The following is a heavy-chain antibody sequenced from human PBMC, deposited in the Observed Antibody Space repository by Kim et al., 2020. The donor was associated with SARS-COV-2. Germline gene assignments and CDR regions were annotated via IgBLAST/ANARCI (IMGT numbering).Heavy chain of an antibody. CDR1: GYTFTSYG. D-gene: IGHD6-13*01. Sequence: ASVKVSCKASGYTFTSYGISWVRQAPGQGLEWMGWISAYNGNTNYAQKLQGRVTMTTDTSTSTAYMELRSLRSDDTAVYYCARHPTPSYSSSWYRIFDYWGQGTLVTVSS. J-gene: IGHJ4*02. V-gene: IGHV1-18*01. CDR2: ISAYNGNT. CDR3: ARHPTPSYSSSWYRIFDY.